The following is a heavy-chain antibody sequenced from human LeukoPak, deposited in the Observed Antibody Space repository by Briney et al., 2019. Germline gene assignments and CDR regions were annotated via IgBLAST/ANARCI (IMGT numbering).Heavy chain of an antibody. CDR3: ARDKGWRNTGDYLFDS. J-gene: IGHJ4*02. CDR2: IISMFRTT. V-gene: IGHV1-69*05. Sequence: GASVKVSCKAYGGTFGSSDVSWVRQAPGQGLEWMGGIISMFRTTNYARKFQGRVTMTTDESTNTAYMELRSLRSEDTAVYYCARDKGWRNTGDYLFDSWGQGTLVTVSS. CDR1: GGTFGSSD. D-gene: IGHD4-17*01.